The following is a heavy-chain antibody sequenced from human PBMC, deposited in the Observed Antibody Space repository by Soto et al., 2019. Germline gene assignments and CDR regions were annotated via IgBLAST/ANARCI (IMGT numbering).Heavy chain of an antibody. V-gene: IGHV1-18*01. CDR1: GYTFTSYG. CDR2: ISAYNGNT. J-gene: IGHJ6*02. CDR3: ARDRSGSYYEDYYYYGMDV. D-gene: IGHD1-26*01. Sequence: ASVKVSCKXSGYTFTSYGISWVRQAPGQGLEWMGWISAYNGNTNYAQKLQGRVTMTTDTSTSTAYMELRSLRSDDTAVYYCARDRSGSYYEDYYYYGMDVWGQGTTVTVSS.